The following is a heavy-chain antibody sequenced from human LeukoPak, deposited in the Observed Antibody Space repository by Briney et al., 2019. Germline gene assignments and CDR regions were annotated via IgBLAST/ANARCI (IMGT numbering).Heavy chain of an antibody. CDR2: IYSGGST. Sequence: PGGSLRLSCAASGFTVSSNYMSWVRQAPGKGLGWVSVIYSGGSTYYADSVKGRFTISRDNSKNTLYLQMNSLRAEDTAVYYWAKEELPLNWNDGVFAFDIWGQGTMVTVSS. J-gene: IGHJ3*02. V-gene: IGHV3-53*05. CDR3: AKEELPLNWNDGVFAFDI. D-gene: IGHD1-1*01. CDR1: GFTVSSNY.